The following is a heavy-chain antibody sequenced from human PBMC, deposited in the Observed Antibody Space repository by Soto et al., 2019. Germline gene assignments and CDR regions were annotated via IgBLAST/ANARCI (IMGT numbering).Heavy chain of an antibody. D-gene: IGHD5-12*01. CDR3: ARDQARGYTGYDKASLDY. CDR2: IWYDGSNK. J-gene: IGHJ4*02. CDR1: GFTFSNYG. Sequence: GGSLRLSCAASGFTFSNYGMHWVRQTPGKGLEWVAVIWYDGSNKYYADSVKGRFTISRDNSKNTLSLQMNSLRAEDTAVYFCARDQARGYTGYDKASLDYWGQGTLVTVSS. V-gene: IGHV3-33*01.